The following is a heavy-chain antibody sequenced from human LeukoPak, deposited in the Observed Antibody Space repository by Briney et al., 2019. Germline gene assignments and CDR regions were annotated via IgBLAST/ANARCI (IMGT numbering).Heavy chain of an antibody. CDR3: ARDRTNCGGDCRLAPRGSFDI. D-gene: IGHD2-21*02. Sequence: PGGSLRLSCAASGFTFSSYSMNWVRQAPGKGLEWVSSISSSSSYIYYADSVKGRFTISRDNAKNSLYLQMNSLRAEDTAVYYCARDRTNCGGDCRLAPRGSFDIWGQGTMVTVSS. J-gene: IGHJ3*02. V-gene: IGHV3-21*01. CDR2: ISSSSSYI. CDR1: GFTFSSYS.